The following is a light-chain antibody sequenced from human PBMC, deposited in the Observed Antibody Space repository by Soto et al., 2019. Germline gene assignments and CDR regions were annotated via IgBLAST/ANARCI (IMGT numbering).Light chain of an antibody. J-gene: IGKJ4*01. Sequence: EIVMTHSPATLSVSPGERATLSCRASQSVSSNLAWYQHKSGQAPRLLIYGGSSRATGIPDRFSGSGSGTDFTLTISRLEPEDFAVYYCQQYVSSPLTFGGGTKVDI. CDR2: GGS. V-gene: IGKV3-20*01. CDR3: QQYVSSPLT. CDR1: QSVSSN.